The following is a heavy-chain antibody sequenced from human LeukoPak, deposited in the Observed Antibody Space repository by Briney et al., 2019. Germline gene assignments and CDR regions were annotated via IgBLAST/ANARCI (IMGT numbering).Heavy chain of an antibody. CDR2: ISSSSSYI. D-gene: IGHD4-17*01. CDR1: GFTFSSSW. Sequence: GGSLRLSCAASGFTFSSSWMHWVRQAPGKGLEWVSSISSSSSYIYHADSVKGRFTISRDNAKNSLYLQMNSLRAEDTAVYYCARDRGTTVTTPAGMDVWGQGTTVTVSS. CDR3: ARDRGTTVTTPAGMDV. J-gene: IGHJ6*02. V-gene: IGHV3-21*01.